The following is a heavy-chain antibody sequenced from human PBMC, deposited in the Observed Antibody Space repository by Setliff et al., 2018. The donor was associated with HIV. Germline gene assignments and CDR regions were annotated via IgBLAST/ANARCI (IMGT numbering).Heavy chain of an antibody. CDR1: GGTFSNYA. CDR2: LIPIVDIT. Sequence: ASVKVSCKASGGTFSNYAFSWVRQAPGQGLEWMGGLIPIVDITKSTQKFRDRVTFTADESTRTAQMELSGLTFEDAAVYYCAKGPNFEDAFDIWGQGTVVTVSS. J-gene: IGHJ3*02. V-gene: IGHV1-69*10. D-gene: IGHD2-8*01. CDR3: AKGPNFEDAFDI.